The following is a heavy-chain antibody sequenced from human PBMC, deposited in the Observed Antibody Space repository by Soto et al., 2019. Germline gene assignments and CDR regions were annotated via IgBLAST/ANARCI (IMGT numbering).Heavy chain of an antibody. CDR1: GGTFSSYA. Sequence: SVKVSCKASGGTFSSYAISWVRQAPGQGLEWMGGIIPIFGTANYAQKFQGRVTITADESTSTAYMELSSLRSEDTAVYYCARAHGATAYYYYGMDVWGQGTTVTVSS. V-gene: IGHV1-69*13. CDR3: ARAHGATAYYYYGMDV. J-gene: IGHJ6*02. CDR2: IIPIFGTA. D-gene: IGHD1-26*01.